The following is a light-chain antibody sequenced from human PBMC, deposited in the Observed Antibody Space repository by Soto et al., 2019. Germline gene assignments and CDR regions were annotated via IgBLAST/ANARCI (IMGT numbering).Light chain of an antibody. Sequence: EIVMTQSPATLSVSPGESATLSCRASQSVSSNLAWYQQKPGQAPRLLIYGASTRATGIPARFSGRGSATAFTLTISSLPSADSAAYHCQQCNGWPHTFGRGLKVEI. CDR2: GAS. J-gene: IGKJ2*01. CDR3: QQCNGWPHT. CDR1: QSVSSN. V-gene: IGKV3-15*01.